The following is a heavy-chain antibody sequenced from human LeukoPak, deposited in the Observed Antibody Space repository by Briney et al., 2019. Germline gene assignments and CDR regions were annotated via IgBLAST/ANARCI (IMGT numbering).Heavy chain of an antibody. J-gene: IGHJ6*02. CDR3: ARGSRGSRRRAEWSYYYAKDV. Sequence: SVKVSCKTSGGTFSSYAISWVRQAPGQGLEWMGGIIPIFETAKYAQKFQGRVTITADESTSTAYMELSSLRPEDTAVYYCARGSRGSRRRAEWSYYYAKDVWGQGTTVAVSS. CDR1: GGTFSSYA. CDR2: IIPIFETA. D-gene: IGHD3-10*01. V-gene: IGHV1-69*13.